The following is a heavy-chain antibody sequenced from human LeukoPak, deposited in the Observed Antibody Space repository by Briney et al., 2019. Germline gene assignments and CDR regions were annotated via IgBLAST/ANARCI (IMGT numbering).Heavy chain of an antibody. J-gene: IGHJ6*03. V-gene: IGHV4-61*02. CDR3: AREPGDYYYYYYMDV. Sequence: SETLSLTCTVSGGSISSGSYYWSWIRQPAGKGLEWIGRIYTSGSTNYNPSLKSRVTISVDTSKNQSSLKLSSVTAADTAVYYCAREPGDYYYYYYMDVWGKGTTVTVSS. CDR1: GGSISSGSYY. CDR2: IYTSGST. D-gene: IGHD3-10*01.